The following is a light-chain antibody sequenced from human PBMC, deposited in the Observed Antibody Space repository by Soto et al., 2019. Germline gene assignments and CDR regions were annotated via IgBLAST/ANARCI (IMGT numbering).Light chain of an antibody. Sequence: EIVLTQSPATLSLSPGERATLSCRASQSVSSYLAWYQQKPGQAPRLLIFGASNRATGIPARFSGSGSGTEFTLTINSLEPEDFAVYYCQQRSNWPPEFTFVPGTKVEIK. CDR2: GAS. V-gene: IGKV3-11*01. CDR3: QQRSNWPPEFT. CDR1: QSVSSY. J-gene: IGKJ3*01.